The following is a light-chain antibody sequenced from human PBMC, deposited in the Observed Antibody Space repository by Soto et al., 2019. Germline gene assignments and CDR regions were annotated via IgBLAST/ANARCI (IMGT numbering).Light chain of an antibody. CDR2: EVT. V-gene: IGLV2-8*01. Sequence: QPVLTQPPSASGSPGQSVTISCTGTSSDVGGYNYVSWYQQHPGKAPKLMIYEVTKRPSGVPDRFSGSKSGNTASLTVSGLQAEDEADYYCNSYAGSNNLLFGGGTKLTVL. CDR3: NSYAGSNNLL. J-gene: IGLJ2*01. CDR1: SSDVGGYNY.